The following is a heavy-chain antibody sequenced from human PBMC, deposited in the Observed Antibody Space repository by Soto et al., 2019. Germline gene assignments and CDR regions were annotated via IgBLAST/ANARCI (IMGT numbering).Heavy chain of an antibody. V-gene: IGHV5-51*01. CDR1: GFHFPAYW. Sequence: GEPLKISCQASGFHFPAYWIGWVRQKPGKGLEYMGLIYPGDSDIRYSPSFQGQVTISADKSTSTAFLQWSSLKASDTAIYYCARQWGRATYAFTDFDLWGQGTLVTV. D-gene: IGHD3-16*01. CDR2: IYPGDSDI. J-gene: IGHJ4*02. CDR3: ARQWGRATYAFTDFDL.